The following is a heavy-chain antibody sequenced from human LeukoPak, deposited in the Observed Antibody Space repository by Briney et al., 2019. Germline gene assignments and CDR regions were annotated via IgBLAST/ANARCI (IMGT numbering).Heavy chain of an antibody. CDR3: ARGTGIAAAGSYYYYMDV. CDR2: IYHSGST. D-gene: IGHD6-13*01. Sequence: SETLSLTCTVSGYSISSGYYWGWIRPPPGKGLEWIGSIYHSGSTYYNPSLKSRVTISVDTSKNQFSLKLSSVTAADTAVYYCARGTGIAAAGSYYYYMDVWGKGTTVTISS. CDR1: GYSISSGYY. V-gene: IGHV4-38-2*02. J-gene: IGHJ6*03.